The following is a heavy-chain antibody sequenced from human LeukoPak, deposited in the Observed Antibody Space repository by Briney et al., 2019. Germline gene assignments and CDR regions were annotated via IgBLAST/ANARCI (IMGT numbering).Heavy chain of an antibody. D-gene: IGHD3-22*01. CDR3: ASGYFYDTSGLFGY. Sequence: PGGSLRLSCAASGFTFSSYAMSWVRQAPGKGLEWVSAISGSGGSTYYADSVKGRFTISRDNSKNTLYLQMNSLSAEDTAVYYCASGYFYDTSGLFGYWGQGTLVTVSS. CDR2: ISGSGGST. J-gene: IGHJ4*02. V-gene: IGHV3-23*01. CDR1: GFTFSSYA.